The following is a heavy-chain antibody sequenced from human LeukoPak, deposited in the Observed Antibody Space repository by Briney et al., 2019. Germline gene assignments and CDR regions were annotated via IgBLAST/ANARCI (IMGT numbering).Heavy chain of an antibody. CDR1: GGSISSYY. J-gene: IGHJ4*02. V-gene: IGHV4-59*01. CDR3: ARLAAAGGTYYFDY. D-gene: IGHD6-13*01. Sequence: PSETLSLTCTVSGGSISSYYWNWIRQPPGKGLEWIGYIYYTGSTNYNPSLKSRVTISVDTSKNHFSLKLTSVTAADTAVYYCARLAAAGGTYYFDYWGQGTLVTVSS. CDR2: IYYTGST.